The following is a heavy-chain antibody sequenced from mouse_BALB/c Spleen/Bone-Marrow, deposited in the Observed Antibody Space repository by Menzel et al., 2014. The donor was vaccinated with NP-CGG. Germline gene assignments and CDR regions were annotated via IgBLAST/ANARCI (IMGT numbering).Heavy chain of an antibody. J-gene: IGHJ3*01. Sequence: EVMLVESGGGLVQPGGSLRLSCAASGFTFSNYGMSWVRQTPDKRLDFVATINTNGGDTYYPDSVKGRFTISRDNAKNTLYLQMSSLKSEDTAMYYCARGVDFGSWFAYWGQGTLVAVSA. CDR2: INTNGGDT. CDR3: ARGVDFGSWFAY. D-gene: IGHD2-2*01. V-gene: IGHV5-6-3*01. CDR1: GFTFSNYG.